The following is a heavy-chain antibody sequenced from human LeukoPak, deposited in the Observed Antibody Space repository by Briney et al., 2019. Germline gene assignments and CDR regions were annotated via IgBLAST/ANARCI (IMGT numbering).Heavy chain of an antibody. CDR3: ARGGSYWTY. D-gene: IGHD1-26*01. V-gene: IGHV4-59*01. CDR2: IFSSGST. J-gene: IGHJ4*02. Sequence: SETLSLTCTVSGGSISSYYWSWIRQPPGKGLEWIGYIFSSGSTNYTPSLKSRVTISVDTSKNQFSLKLNSVTAADTAVYYCARGGSYWTYWGQGTLVTVSS. CDR1: GGSISSYY.